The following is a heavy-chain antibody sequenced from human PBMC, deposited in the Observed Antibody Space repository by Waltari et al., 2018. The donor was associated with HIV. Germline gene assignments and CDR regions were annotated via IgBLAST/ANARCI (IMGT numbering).Heavy chain of an antibody. Sequence: QLIQSTSALKRPGASVTISCQVSGYPLSDLSMHWVRQGRGQRLEWMGGFDPKNGKPVYSQRFWGRVSLAEDTSEDTAFLELTRLTSDDTAVYFCVTLYNESPLYSNFWGQGTLVTV. D-gene: IGHD2-15*01. V-gene: IGHV1-24*01. CDR3: VTLYNESPLYSNF. J-gene: IGHJ1*01. CDR2: FDPKNGKP. CDR1: GYPLSDLS.